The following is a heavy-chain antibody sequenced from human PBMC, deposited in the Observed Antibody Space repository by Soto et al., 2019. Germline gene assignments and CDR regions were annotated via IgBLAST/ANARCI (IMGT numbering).Heavy chain of an antibody. V-gene: IGHV4-39*01. CDR3: ARHTPAISISDH. CDR1: GGSISHYY. J-gene: IGHJ4*02. D-gene: IGHD2-15*01. Sequence: SETLSLTCSVSGGSISHYYWGWIRQPPGKGLEWIGSIYYSGSTYYNPSLKSRVTISVDTSKNQFSLKLSSVTAADTAVYYCARHTPAISISDHWGQGTLVTVSS. CDR2: IYYSGST.